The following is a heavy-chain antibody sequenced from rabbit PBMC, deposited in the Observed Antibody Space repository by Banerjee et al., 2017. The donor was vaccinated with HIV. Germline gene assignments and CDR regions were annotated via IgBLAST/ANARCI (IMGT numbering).Heavy chain of an antibody. Sequence: QSLEESGGDLIRPGASLTLTCKAPGFTLSSSDYMCWVRQAPGKGLEWIGCIVAGSSGTTYYASWAKGRFTISKTSSTTVTLQMTSLTVADTATYFCARASYGYASSSGYFPQYFNLWGPGTLVTVS. CDR2: IVAGSSGTT. V-gene: IGHV1S40*01. CDR3: ARASYGYASSSGYFPQYFNL. D-gene: IGHD1-1*01. CDR1: GFTLSSSDY. J-gene: IGHJ4*01.